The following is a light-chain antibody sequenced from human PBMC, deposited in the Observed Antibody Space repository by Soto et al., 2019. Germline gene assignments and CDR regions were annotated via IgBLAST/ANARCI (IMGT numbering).Light chain of an antibody. V-gene: IGKV3-15*01. Sequence: EIVMTQSPATLSVSQGDRATLSCRASQSVSSNLAWYQQKPGQAPRLLIYAASTRATGIPARFSGSGSGTEFTLTISSLQSEDSAVYYCQQYNNWPWTFDQGTKVEIK. CDR3: QQYNNWPWT. CDR2: AAS. CDR1: QSVSSN. J-gene: IGKJ1*01.